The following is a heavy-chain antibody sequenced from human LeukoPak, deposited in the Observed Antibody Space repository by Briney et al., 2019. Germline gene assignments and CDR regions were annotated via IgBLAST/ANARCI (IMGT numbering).Heavy chain of an antibody. J-gene: IGHJ6*03. V-gene: IGHV4-38-2*02. CDR1: GYSISSGYY. Sequence: PSETPSLTCTVSGYSISSGYYWGWIRQPPGKGLEWIGSIYHSGSTYYNPSLKSRVTISVDTSKNQFSLKLSSVTAADTAVYYCAKQTGDRYYYYMDVWGKGTTVTVSS. D-gene: IGHD7-27*01. CDR3: AKQTGDRYYYYMDV. CDR2: IYHSGST.